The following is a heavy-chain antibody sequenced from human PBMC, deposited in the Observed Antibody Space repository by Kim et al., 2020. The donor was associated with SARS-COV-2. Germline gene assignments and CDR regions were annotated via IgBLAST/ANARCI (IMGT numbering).Heavy chain of an antibody. Sequence: GGSLRLSCAASGFTFSSYAMSWVRQAPGKGLEWVSAISGSGGSTYYADSVKGRFTISRDNSKNTLYLQMNSLRAEDTAVYYCAKDLYDYVWGSYRPVYYGMDVWGQGTTVTASS. CDR2: ISGSGGST. J-gene: IGHJ6*02. CDR3: AKDLYDYVWGSYRPVYYGMDV. D-gene: IGHD3-16*02. V-gene: IGHV3-23*01. CDR1: GFTFSSYA.